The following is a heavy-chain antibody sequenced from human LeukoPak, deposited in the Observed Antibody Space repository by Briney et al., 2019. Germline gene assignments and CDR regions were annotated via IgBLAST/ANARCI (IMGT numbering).Heavy chain of an antibody. J-gene: IGHJ3*01. D-gene: IGHD3-22*01. Sequence: PSETLSLTCTVSGGSISSGAYFWTWIRQTPGKGLEWIGYFSDTENTFYNPSLQGRVSISADTSKNQVSLKLTSVTAADTAVYFCARDSDFLLDYSDSGDSPPPARNEAFDVWGQGTMVTVSS. CDR2: FSDTENT. CDR3: ARDSDFLLDYSDSGDSPPPARNEAFDV. CDR1: GGSISSGAYF. V-gene: IGHV4-31*03.